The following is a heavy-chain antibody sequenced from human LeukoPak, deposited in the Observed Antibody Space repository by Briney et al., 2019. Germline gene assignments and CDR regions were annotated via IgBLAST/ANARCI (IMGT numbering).Heavy chain of an antibody. CDR3: AREVVAAAGTVDY. CDR1: GDSISGFY. D-gene: IGHD6-13*01. V-gene: IGHV4-59*01. Sequence: SETLSLTCTVSGDSISGFYWSWIRQPPGKGLEWIGYIYYSGSTNYNPSLKSRVTISVDTSKNQFSLKLTSVTAADTAVYYCAREVVAAAGTVDYWGQGTLVTVSS. J-gene: IGHJ4*02. CDR2: IYYSGST.